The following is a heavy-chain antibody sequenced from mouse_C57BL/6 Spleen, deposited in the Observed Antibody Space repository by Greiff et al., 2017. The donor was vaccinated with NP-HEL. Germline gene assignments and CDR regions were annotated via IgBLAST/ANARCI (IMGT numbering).Heavy chain of an antibody. CDR3: ARSPYSNYAMDY. D-gene: IGHD2-5*01. V-gene: IGHV1-69*01. Sequence: QVQLQQPGAELVMPGASVKLSCKASGYTFTSYWMHWVKQRPGQGLEWIGEIDPSDSYTNYNQQFKGKSTLTVDKSSSTAYMQLSSLTSEDDAVDYCARSPYSNYAMDYWGQGTSVTVSS. CDR1: GYTFTSYW. CDR2: IDPSDSYT. J-gene: IGHJ4*01.